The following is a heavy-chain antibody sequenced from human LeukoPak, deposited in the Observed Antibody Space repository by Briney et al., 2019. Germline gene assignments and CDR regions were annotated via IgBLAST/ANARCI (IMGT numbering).Heavy chain of an antibody. D-gene: IGHD3-22*01. V-gene: IGHV3-48*01. CDR3: ARKSGSSGYPFDY. Sequence: GGSLRLSCAASGFAFSSYSMNWVCQAPGKGLEWVSYITSSSSAIYYADSVKGRFTISRDNAKNSLYLQMNSLRAEDTAVYYCARKSGSSGYPFDYWGQGTVVTVSS. CDR2: ITSSSSAI. J-gene: IGHJ4*02. CDR1: GFAFSSYS.